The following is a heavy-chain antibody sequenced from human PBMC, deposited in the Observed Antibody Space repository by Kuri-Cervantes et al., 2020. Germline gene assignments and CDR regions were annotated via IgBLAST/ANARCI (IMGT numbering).Heavy chain of an antibody. V-gene: IGHV1-8*02. J-gene: IGHJ6*02. D-gene: IGHD2-2*02. Sequence: ASVKVSCKASGYTFTSYGISWVRQATGQGLEWMGWMNPNSGNTGYAQKFRGRVTMTRNTSISTAYMELSSLRSEDTAVYYCARPDIVVVPAAIPYYYYGMDVWGQGTTVTVSS. CDR1: GYTFTSYG. CDR3: ARPDIVVVPAAIPYYYYGMDV. CDR2: MNPNSGNT.